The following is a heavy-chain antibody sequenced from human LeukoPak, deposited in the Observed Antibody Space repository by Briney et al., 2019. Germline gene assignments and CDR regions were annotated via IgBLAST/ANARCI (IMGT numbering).Heavy chain of an antibody. CDR1: GGSLSSYY. V-gene: IGHV4-59*01. Sequence: PSETLSLTRTVSGGSLSSYYGSWIRQPPGKGLEWIGYIYSSGSTNYNPSLKSRVTISVDTSKNQFSLKLTSVTAADTAVYYCARNTGYHYAYFDYWGQGTLVTVSS. CDR2: IYSSGST. J-gene: IGHJ4*02. D-gene: IGHD3-22*01. CDR3: ARNTGYHYAYFDY.